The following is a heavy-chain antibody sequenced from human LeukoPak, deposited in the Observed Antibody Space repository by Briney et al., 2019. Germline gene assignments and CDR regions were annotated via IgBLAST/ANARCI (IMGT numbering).Heavy chain of an antibody. CDR2: ISYKSTNI. V-gene: IGHV3-21*01. Sequence: SGVSLRLSCAVSGYTFSGYIVTGGSQAPAKGREEGIAISYKSTNIHYADAVKRRFTNSRDNPKDYLYVQLNSLSAEDTAVYYCAPSDPTQVDYFYMDVWGKGTTVTVSS. J-gene: IGHJ6*03. CDR1: GYTFSGYI. D-gene: IGHD1-1*01. CDR3: APSDPTQVDYFYMDV.